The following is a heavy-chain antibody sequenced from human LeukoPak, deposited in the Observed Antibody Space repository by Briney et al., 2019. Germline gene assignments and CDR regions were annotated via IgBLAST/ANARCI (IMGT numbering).Heavy chain of an antibody. V-gene: IGHV5-51*01. D-gene: IGHD3-22*01. CDR3: ARFQVGLSNSSGYYWLDY. J-gene: IGHJ4*02. CDR2: IYPGDSET. CDR1: GYSFTSYW. Sequence: GESLKISCKGSGYSFTSYWIAWVRQMPGKGLEWMGIIYPGDSETRYSPSFSPSFQGQVTISADKSISTANLHWSSLKASDTAMYYCARFQVGLSNSSGYYWLDYWGQGTLVTVSS.